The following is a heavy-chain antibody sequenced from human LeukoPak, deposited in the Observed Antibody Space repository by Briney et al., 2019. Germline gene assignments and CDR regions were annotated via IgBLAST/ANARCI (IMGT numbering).Heavy chain of an antibody. V-gene: IGHV3-7*01. CDR1: GFTFSSYG. CDR3: ARDLCI. CDR2: IKQDGSEK. D-gene: IGHD2/OR15-2a*01. Sequence: GGSLRLSCAASGFTFSSYGMSWVRQAPGKGLEWVANIKQDGSEKYYVDSVKGRFTISRDNAKNSLYLQMNSLRAEDTAVYYCARDLCIWGQRTLVTVSS. J-gene: IGHJ4*02.